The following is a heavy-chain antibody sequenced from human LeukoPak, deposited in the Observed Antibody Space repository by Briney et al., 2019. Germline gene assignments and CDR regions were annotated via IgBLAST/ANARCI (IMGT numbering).Heavy chain of an antibody. Sequence: GESLKISCKGSGYSFTSCWIGWVRQMPGKGLEWMGIIYPGDSDTRYSPSFQGQVTISADKSISTAYLQWSSLKASDTAMYYCARRTITMVRGVIIKGELDYWGQGTLVTVSS. CDR3: ARRTITMVRGVIIKGELDY. J-gene: IGHJ4*02. D-gene: IGHD3-10*01. CDR2: IYPGDSDT. CDR1: GYSFTSCW. V-gene: IGHV5-51*01.